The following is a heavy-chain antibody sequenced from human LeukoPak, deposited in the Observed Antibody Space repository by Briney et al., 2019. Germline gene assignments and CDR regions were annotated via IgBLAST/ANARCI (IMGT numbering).Heavy chain of an antibody. CDR3: AKLYCSSTSCYGIADYYYMDV. V-gene: IGHV3-30*02. Sequence: PGGSLRLSCAASGFTFSSYGMHWVRQAPGKGLEWVAVIWYDGSNKYYADSVKGRFTISRDNSKNTLYLQMNSLRAEDTAVYYCAKLYCSSTSCYGIADYYYMDVWGKGTTVTVSS. CDR1: GFTFSSYG. D-gene: IGHD2-2*01. CDR2: IWYDGSNK. J-gene: IGHJ6*03.